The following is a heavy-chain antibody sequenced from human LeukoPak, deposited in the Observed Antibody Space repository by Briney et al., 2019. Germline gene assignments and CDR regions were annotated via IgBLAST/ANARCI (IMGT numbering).Heavy chain of an antibody. CDR1: GFTFSSYW. V-gene: IGHV3-7*01. CDR3: ARGSDPRDYGGNGVFDY. J-gene: IGHJ4*02. D-gene: IGHD4-23*01. CDR2: IKQDGSEK. Sequence: GGSLRLSCAASGFTFSSYWMSWVRQAPGKGLEWVANIKQDGSEKYYVDSVKGRFTISRDNAKNSLYLQMNSLRAEDTAVYYCARGSDPRDYGGNGVFDYWGQGTLVTVSS.